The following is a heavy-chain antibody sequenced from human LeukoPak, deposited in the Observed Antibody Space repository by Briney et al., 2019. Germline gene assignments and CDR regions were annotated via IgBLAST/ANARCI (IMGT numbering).Heavy chain of an antibody. Sequence: GGSLRLSCAASGFTFSSYSMNWVRQAPGKGLVWVSRINSAGISTNYADSVKGRFTISRDNAKNTLYLQMNSLRAEDTAIYYCARDIAAAVDYWGQGTLVTVSS. V-gene: IGHV3-74*01. CDR1: GFTFSSYS. D-gene: IGHD6-13*01. J-gene: IGHJ4*02. CDR3: ARDIAAAVDY. CDR2: INSAGIST.